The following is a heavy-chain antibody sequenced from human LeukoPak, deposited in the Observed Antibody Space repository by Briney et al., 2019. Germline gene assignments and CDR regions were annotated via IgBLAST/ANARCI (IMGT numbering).Heavy chain of an antibody. V-gene: IGHV4-39*01. Sequence: PSETLPLTCTVSGASVSSSSYYWEWIRQAPGKGREGVGSICDSGSTSYTPPLKSRVTMSVDTSKNQFSLRLSSVTATDTAVYYCATRSSGSHPYYWGQGTLVTVSS. CDR3: ATRSSGSHPYY. J-gene: IGHJ4*02. CDR1: GASVSSSSYY. CDR2: ICDSGST. D-gene: IGHD1-26*01.